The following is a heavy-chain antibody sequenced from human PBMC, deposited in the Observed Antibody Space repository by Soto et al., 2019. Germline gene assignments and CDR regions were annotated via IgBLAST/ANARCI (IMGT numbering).Heavy chain of an antibody. CDR3: ARALPHYDFWSGYYLIYGMDV. CDR2: IWYDGSNK. Sequence: QVQLVESGGGVVQPGRSLRLSCAASGFTFSSYGMHWVRQAPGKGLEWVAVIWYDGSNKYYADSVKGRFTISRDNSKNTLYLQMNSLRAEDTAVYYCARALPHYDFWSGYYLIYGMDVWGQGTTVTVSS. CDR1: GFTFSSYG. V-gene: IGHV3-33*01. J-gene: IGHJ6*02. D-gene: IGHD3-3*01.